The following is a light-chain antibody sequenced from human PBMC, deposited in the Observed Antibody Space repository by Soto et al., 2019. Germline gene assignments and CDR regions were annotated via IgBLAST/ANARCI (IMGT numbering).Light chain of an antibody. CDR1: SSNIGANYD. V-gene: IGLV1-40*01. J-gene: IGLJ2*01. CDR2: GDS. Sequence: QSVLTQPPSVSGATGQGVTISCSGGSSNIGANYDVHWYQQLPGTAPKSLIYGDSHRPSGVPDRFSGSKCGASASLAITGLQVDDEAEYYCPSYYSSLRNLIFGGGTKLTVL. CDR3: PSYYSSLRNLI.